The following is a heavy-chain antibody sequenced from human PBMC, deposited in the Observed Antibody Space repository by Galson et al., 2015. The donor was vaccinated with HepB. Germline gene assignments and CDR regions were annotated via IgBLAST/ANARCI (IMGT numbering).Heavy chain of an antibody. CDR2: ISSDSSHT. CDR3: ARDGDGSYPIDQ. V-gene: IGHV3-11*06. J-gene: IGHJ4*02. D-gene: IGHD3-10*01. CDR1: GFTFRDYW. Sequence: SLRLSCAASGFTFRDYWMNWMRQAPGKGLEWVSYISSDSSHTNYADSVKGRFTISRDNAKNSLSLQMNSLGAEDTGVYYCARDGDGSYPIDQWGQGTLVTVSS.